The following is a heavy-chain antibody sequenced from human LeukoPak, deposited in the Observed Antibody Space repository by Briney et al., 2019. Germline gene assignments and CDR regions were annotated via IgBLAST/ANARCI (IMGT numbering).Heavy chain of an antibody. Sequence: GRSLRLSCAASGFTFSSYGMHWVRQAPGKGLEWVAVIWCDGSNKYYADSVKGRFTISRDNSKNTLYLQMNSLRAEDTAVYYCARDRGLAAAEDAFDIWGQGTMVTVSS. CDR3: ARDRGLAAAEDAFDI. V-gene: IGHV3-33*01. CDR1: GFTFSSYG. D-gene: IGHD6-13*01. CDR2: IWCDGSNK. J-gene: IGHJ3*02.